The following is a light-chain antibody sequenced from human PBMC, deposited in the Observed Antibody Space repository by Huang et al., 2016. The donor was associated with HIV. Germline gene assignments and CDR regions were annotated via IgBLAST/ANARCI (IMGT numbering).Light chain of an antibody. CDR3: QQSYTTSST. V-gene: IGKV1-39*01. J-gene: IGKJ5*01. Sequence: DIQMTQPPSSLSASVGDRVTNTCRASQTISNYLNWYQLKSGSAPRLLIYSTSTLQSGVPSRFSGSGSGTDFTLTISSLQPEDFATYYCQQSYTTSSTFGQGTRLEIK. CDR1: QTISNY. CDR2: STS.